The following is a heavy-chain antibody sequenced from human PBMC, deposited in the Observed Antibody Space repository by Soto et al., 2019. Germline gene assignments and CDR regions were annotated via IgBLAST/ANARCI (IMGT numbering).Heavy chain of an antibody. D-gene: IGHD2-2*01. J-gene: IGHJ4*02. V-gene: IGHV1-69*06. CDR3: ARGLDQPPVGLYFDT. Sequence: QVQLVQSGAEVKNPGSSVKVSCKPSGGTFNSYLIDWVRQAPGQGLEWMGGIIPAFGTAKYAQKFQGRVTITADKSTTTAYMELRTLTSGDTAVYYCARGLDQPPVGLYFDTWGQGTLVTVSS. CDR1: GGTFNSYL. CDR2: IIPAFGTA.